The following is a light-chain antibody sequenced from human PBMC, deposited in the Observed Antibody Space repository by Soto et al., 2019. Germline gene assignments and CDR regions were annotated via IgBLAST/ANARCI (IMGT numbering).Light chain of an antibody. J-gene: IGLJ1*01. V-gene: IGLV2-14*01. CDR2: EVN. CDR3: SSYSISTAYL. CDR1: SSDVGGYDY. Sequence: QSVLTKPASVSGSPGQSITISCTGTSSDVGGYDYVSWYQLHPGKAPKLMVFEVNNRPSGVSYRFSGSKSGNTASLTISGLQAEDEADYFCSSYSISTAYLFGTGTNVTVL.